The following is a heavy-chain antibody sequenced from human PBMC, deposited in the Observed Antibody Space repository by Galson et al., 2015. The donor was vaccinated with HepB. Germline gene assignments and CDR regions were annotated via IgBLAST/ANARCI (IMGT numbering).Heavy chain of an antibody. D-gene: IGHD1-26*01. CDR1: GFSLSTSGVG. Sequence: PALVKPTQTLTLTCTFSGFSLSTSGVGVGWIRQPPGKALEWLALIYWDDDKRYSPSPKSRLTITKDTSKNQVVLTMTNMDPVDTATYYCAHGRGSNWYFDLWGRGTLVTVSS. CDR2: IYWDDDK. V-gene: IGHV2-5*02. J-gene: IGHJ2*01. CDR3: AHGRGSNWYFDL.